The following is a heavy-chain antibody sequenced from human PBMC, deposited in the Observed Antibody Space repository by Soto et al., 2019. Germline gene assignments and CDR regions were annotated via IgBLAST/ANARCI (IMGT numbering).Heavy chain of an antibody. D-gene: IGHD2-15*01. J-gene: IGHJ1*01. Sequence: QVQLVQSGAEVKKPGSSVKVSCKASGGTFSSYASSWVRQAPGQGLEWMGGIIPIFGTANYAQKFQGRVTITADESTSTAYMELSSLRSEDTAVYYCARYCSGGSCYTRGYFQHWGQGTLVTVSS. CDR2: IIPIFGTA. CDR1: GGTFSSYA. V-gene: IGHV1-69*12. CDR3: ARYCSGGSCYTRGYFQH.